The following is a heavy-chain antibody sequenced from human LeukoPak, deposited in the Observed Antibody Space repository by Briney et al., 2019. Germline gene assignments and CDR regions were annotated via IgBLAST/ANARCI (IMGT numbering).Heavy chain of an antibody. CDR3: ARDRGEYYDSSGYYFGSAFDI. Sequence: SQTLSLTCTVSGGSIRSGRYYWSWIRQHPGKGLEWIGYIYYSGSTYYNPSLKSRVTISIDTSKNQFSLKLSSVTAADTAVYYCARDRGEYYDSSGYYFGSAFDIWGQGTMVTVSS. CDR1: GGSIRSGRYY. V-gene: IGHV4-31*03. D-gene: IGHD3-22*01. J-gene: IGHJ3*02. CDR2: IYYSGST.